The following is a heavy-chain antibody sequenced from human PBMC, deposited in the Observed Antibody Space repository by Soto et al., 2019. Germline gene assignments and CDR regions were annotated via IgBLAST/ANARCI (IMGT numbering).Heavy chain of an antibody. J-gene: IGHJ6*02. D-gene: IGHD2-2*02. V-gene: IGHV3-23*01. Sequence: GALRLSFAASGLTFSSYAMSWVRQAPVKGLEWVSAISGSGGSTYYADSVKGRFTISRDNSKNTLYLQMNSLRAEDTAVYYCAREYTAWPLAYSLDVWGQGNTVTGSS. CDR3: AREYTAWPLAYSLDV. CDR2: ISGSGGST. CDR1: GLTFSSYA.